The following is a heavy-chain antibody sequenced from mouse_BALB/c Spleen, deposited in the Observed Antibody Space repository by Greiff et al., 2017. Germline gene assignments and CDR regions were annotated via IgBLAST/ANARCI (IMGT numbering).Heavy chain of an antibody. Sequence: QVQLQQSGAELVRPGVSVKISCKGSGYTFTDYAMHWVKQSHAKSLEWIGVISTYYGDASYNQKFKGKATMTVDKSSSTAYMELARLTSEDSAIYYCAREGPTGSWFACWGQGTLVTVSA. J-gene: IGHJ3*01. CDR2: ISTYYGDA. CDR1: GYTFTDYA. CDR3: AREGPTGSWFAC. D-gene: IGHD2-10*01. V-gene: IGHV1S137*01.